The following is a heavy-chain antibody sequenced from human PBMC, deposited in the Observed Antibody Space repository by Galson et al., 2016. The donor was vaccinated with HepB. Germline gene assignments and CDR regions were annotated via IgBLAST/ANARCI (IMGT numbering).Heavy chain of an antibody. CDR2: VYYSGIT. Sequence: TLSLTCTVSGGSISSGGYYWSWIRQHPGKGLEWIGYVYYSGITYSNLSLKSRVTIAEDTSKNQFSLKLSSVTAADTAVYYCARGFGGVGWFDPWGQGTLVTVSS. J-gene: IGHJ5*02. CDR1: GGSISSGGYY. D-gene: IGHD3-10*01. V-gene: IGHV4-31*03. CDR3: ARGFGGVGWFDP.